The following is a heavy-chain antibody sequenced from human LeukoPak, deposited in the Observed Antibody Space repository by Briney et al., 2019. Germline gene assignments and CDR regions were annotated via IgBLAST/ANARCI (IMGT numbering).Heavy chain of an antibody. CDR3: ARGSITGTMSTPSPFFHY. J-gene: IGHJ4*02. CDR1: GFTFSDYY. Sequence: PGGSLRLSCAASGFTFSDYYMSWIRQAPGKGLEWVSYISSSGSTIYYADSVKGRFTISRDNAKNSLHLQMNSLRAEDTAVYYCARGSITGTMSTPSPFFHYWGQGTLVTVSS. D-gene: IGHD1-7*01. CDR2: ISSSGSTI. V-gene: IGHV3-11*01.